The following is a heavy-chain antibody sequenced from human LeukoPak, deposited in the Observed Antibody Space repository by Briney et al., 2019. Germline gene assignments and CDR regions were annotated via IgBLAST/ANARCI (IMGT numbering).Heavy chain of an antibody. D-gene: IGHD3-10*01. Sequence: TGGSLRLSCAGSGFTLTNAWMSWVHQAPGKGLEWVSAISGSGANTYYADSVKGRFTISRDNSKNTLYLQMNSLRADDTAVYYCAKYYYGSGPYSHYFDYWGQGTLVTVSS. CDR2: ISGSGANT. V-gene: IGHV3-23*01. CDR3: AKYYYGSGPYSHYFDY. J-gene: IGHJ4*02. CDR1: GFTLTNAW.